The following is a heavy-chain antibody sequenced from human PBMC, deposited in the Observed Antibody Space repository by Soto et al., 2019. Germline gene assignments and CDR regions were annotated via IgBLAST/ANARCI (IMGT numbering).Heavy chain of an antibody. CDR2: IYYSGST. J-gene: IGHJ3*02. CDR1: GGSISSYY. Sequence: PSETLSLTCTVSGGSISSYYWSWIRQPPGKGLEWIGYIYYSGSTNYNPSLKSRVTISVDTSKNQFSLKLSSVTAADTAVYYCARFKSMVAFDIWGQGTMVTVSS. D-gene: IGHD2-8*01. CDR3: ARFKSMVAFDI. V-gene: IGHV4-59*01.